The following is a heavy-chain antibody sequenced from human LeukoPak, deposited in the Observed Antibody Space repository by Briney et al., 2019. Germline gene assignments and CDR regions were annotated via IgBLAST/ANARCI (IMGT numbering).Heavy chain of an antibody. CDR2: MYYSGST. V-gene: IGHV4-59*08. CDR3: ARHGPTSGTISIDY. J-gene: IGHJ4*02. D-gene: IGHD1-1*01. Sequence: PSETLSLTCTVSGGSISSYYWSWIRQPPGKGLEWIGYMYYSGSTTYNPSLKSRVTISVETSKNQFSLRVTSVTAADTAVYYCARHGPTSGTISIDYWGQGTLVTVSS. CDR1: GGSISSYY.